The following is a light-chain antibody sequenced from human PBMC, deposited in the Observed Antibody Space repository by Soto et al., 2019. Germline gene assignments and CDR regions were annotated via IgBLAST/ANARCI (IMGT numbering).Light chain of an antibody. CDR1: QGISTN. CDR2: GAS. CDR3: QQHDNWPPIT. V-gene: IGKV3-15*01. J-gene: IGKJ5*01. Sequence: ELVMTQSPSTLSVSPGDGATLSCRASQGISTNLAWYQQKPGQAPRLLIYGASTRAAGIPARFRGSRSGTEFTLTITSLLSEDFAVYYCQQHDNWPPITFGQGTRLEIK.